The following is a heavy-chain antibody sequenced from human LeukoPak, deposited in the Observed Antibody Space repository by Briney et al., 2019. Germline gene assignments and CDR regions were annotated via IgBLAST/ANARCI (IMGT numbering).Heavy chain of an antibody. CDR2: ISSSSSYI. CDR3: AKTWITWWLWDY. D-gene: IGHD3-16*01. Sequence: GGSLRLSCAASGFTFSSYSMNWVRQAPGKGLEWVSSISSSSSYIYYADSVKGRFTISRDNAKNSLYLQMNSLRAEDTAVYYCAKTWITWWLWDYWGQGTLVTVSS. V-gene: IGHV3-21*04. J-gene: IGHJ4*02. CDR1: GFTFSSYS.